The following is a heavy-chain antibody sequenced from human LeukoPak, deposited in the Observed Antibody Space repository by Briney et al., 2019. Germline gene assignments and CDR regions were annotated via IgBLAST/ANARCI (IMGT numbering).Heavy chain of an antibody. J-gene: IGHJ6*03. CDR2: IIPIFGTA. CDR1: GGTFSSYA. CDR3: ARGRRGNYYYYYMDV. Sequence: ASVKFSCKASGGTFSSYAISWVGQAPGQGLEWLGGIIPIFGTANYAQKFQGRVTITTDESTSTAYMELSSLRSEDTAVYYCARGRRGNYYYYYMDVWGKGTTVTVSS. V-gene: IGHV1-69*05. D-gene: IGHD3-16*01.